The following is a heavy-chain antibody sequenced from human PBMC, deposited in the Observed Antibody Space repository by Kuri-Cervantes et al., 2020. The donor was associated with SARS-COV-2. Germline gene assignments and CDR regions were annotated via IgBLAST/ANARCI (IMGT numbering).Heavy chain of an antibody. CDR3: ARDWPTDGYNGLGAFDI. V-gene: IGHV3-30*03. J-gene: IGHJ3*02. D-gene: IGHD5-24*01. CDR1: GFTFISSW. Sequence: GGSLRLSCAASGFTFISSWMNWVCQAPEKGLEWVAVTSYDGNKKYYADSVKGRFTISRDNSKNTLYLQMNSLRAEDTAVYYCARDWPTDGYNGLGAFDIWGQGTMVTVSS. CDR2: TSYDGNKK.